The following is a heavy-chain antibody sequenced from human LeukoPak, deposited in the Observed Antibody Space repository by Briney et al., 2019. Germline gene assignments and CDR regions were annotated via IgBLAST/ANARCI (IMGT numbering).Heavy chain of an antibody. D-gene: IGHD5-12*01. J-gene: IGHJ6*02. Sequence: GGSLRLSCAASGFTFSSYAMTWVRQAPGKGLEWVSAISSSGASTFYADSEKGRFTISRDNSKNTLYLQMNSLRAEDTAIYYCAKCKDIVATPGDGSDVWGQGTTVTVSS. CDR1: GFTFSSYA. CDR3: AKCKDIVATPGDGSDV. V-gene: IGHV3-23*01. CDR2: ISSSGAST.